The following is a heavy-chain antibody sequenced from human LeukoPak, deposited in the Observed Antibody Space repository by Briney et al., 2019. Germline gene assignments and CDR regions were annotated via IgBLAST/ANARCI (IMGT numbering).Heavy chain of an antibody. CDR2: IYYSGST. CDR3: ARETVLRGPGLYDYYYYGMDV. J-gene: IGHJ6*02. V-gene: IGHV4-30-4*01. CDR1: GGSINSGDYY. Sequence: PSQTLSLTCTVSGGSINSGDYYWSWIRQPPGKGLEWIGYIYYSGSTYYNPPLKSRVTISVDSSKKQFSLRPSSLTAADTAVYYCARETVLRGPGLYDYYYYGMDVWGQGTTVTVSS. D-gene: IGHD2-8*01.